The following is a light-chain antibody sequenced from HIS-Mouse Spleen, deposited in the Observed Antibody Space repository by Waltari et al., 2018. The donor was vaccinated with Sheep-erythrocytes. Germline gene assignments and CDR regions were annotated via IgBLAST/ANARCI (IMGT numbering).Light chain of an antibody. V-gene: IGLV2-14*03. CDR3: SSYTSSSTLEV. CDR1: SSDLVGYNY. Sequence: QSALTQPASVSGSPGQSITISCTGTSSDLVGYNYFSWYQQHPGKAPKLMIYDVSNRPSGVSNRFSGSKSGNTASLTISGLQAEDEADYYCSSYTSSSTLEVFGGGTKLTVL. CDR2: DVS. J-gene: IGLJ3*02.